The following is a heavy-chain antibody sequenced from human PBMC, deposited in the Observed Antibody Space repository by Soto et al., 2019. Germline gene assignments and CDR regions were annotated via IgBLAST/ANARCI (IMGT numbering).Heavy chain of an antibody. CDR1: GFTFSSYG. D-gene: IGHD5-12*01. Sequence: QVQLVESGGGVVQPGRSLRLSCAASGFTFSSYGMHWVRQAPGKGLEWVAVIWYDGSNKYYADSVKGRFTISRDNSKNPLYLKMKSLRAEDTAVYYCAREMATSSDYWGQGTLVTVSS. V-gene: IGHV3-33*01. J-gene: IGHJ4*02. CDR3: AREMATSSDY. CDR2: IWYDGSNK.